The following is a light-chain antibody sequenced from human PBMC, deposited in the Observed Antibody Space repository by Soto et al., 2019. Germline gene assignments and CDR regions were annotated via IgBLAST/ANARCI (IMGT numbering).Light chain of an antibody. Sequence: DIQITQSPSTLSASVRDRVPLTCRASQSISSWLAWYQQKPGKAPKLLIYDASSLESGVPSRFSGSGSGTEFTLTISSLQPDDFATYYCQQYNSYSWTFGQGTKVAIK. V-gene: IGKV1-5*01. J-gene: IGKJ1*01. CDR2: DAS. CDR3: QQYNSYSWT. CDR1: QSISSW.